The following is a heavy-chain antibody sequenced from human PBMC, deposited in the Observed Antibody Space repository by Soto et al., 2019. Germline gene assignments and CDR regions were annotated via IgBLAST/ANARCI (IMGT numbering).Heavy chain of an antibody. CDR3: AREMSMGPSSRTMDY. J-gene: IGHJ4*02. CDR1: GGSISSSNW. CDR2: IYHSGST. Sequence: SETLSLTCAVSGGSISSSNWWSWVRQPPGKGLEWSGEIYHSGSTNYNPSLKSRVTISVDKSKNQFSLKLSSVTAADTAVYYCAREMSMGPSSRTMDYWGQGTLVTVSS. V-gene: IGHV4-4*02. D-gene: IGHD2-21*01.